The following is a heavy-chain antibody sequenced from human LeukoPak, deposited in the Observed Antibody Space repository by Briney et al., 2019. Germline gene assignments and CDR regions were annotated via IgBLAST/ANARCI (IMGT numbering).Heavy chain of an antibody. J-gene: IGHJ5*02. Sequence: PSQTQSLTCAVSGDSISSGGYSWSWIRQPPGKGLEWIGYIYHSGSTYYNPSLKSRVTISVDRSKNQFSLKLSSVTAADTAVYYCARVDGMVPSGWFDPWGQGTLVTVSS. D-gene: IGHD3-10*01. CDR3: ARVDGMVPSGWFDP. CDR2: IYHSGST. CDR1: GDSISSGGYS. V-gene: IGHV4-30-2*01.